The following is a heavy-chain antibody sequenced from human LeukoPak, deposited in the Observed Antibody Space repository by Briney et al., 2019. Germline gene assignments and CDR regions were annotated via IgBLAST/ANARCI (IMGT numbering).Heavy chain of an antibody. D-gene: IGHD2-15*01. CDR3: ARLGYCSGGSCYSMDNLFDY. Sequence: GGSLRLSCAASGFTFSSYSMNWVRQAPGEGLEWVSSIGGSSSSIYYADSVKGRFTISRDNAKNSLYLQMNSLRAEDTAVYYCARLGYCSGGSCYSMDNLFDYWGQGTLVTVSS. CDR2: IGGSSSSI. V-gene: IGHV3-21*01. J-gene: IGHJ4*02. CDR1: GFTFSSYS.